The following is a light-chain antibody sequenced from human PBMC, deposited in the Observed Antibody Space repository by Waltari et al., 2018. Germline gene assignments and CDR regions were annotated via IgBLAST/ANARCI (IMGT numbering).Light chain of an antibody. V-gene: IGKV3-11*01. Sequence: ILLTQSPVILSVSPGGSATLSCRASQSISTNLAWYQQNPGQAPRLLIYDASNRATGIPARFSGSGSGTDFTLTIASLEPEDLAVYYCQHRYNWPRTFGQGTKVEIK. CDR3: QHRYNWPRT. CDR1: QSISTN. CDR2: DAS. J-gene: IGKJ1*01.